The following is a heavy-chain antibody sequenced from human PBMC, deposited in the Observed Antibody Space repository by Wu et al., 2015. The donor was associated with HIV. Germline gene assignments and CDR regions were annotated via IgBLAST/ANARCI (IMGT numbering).Heavy chain of an antibody. Sequence: QVQLVQSGPEVKKPGASVKVSCKASGYTFTYYGISWVRQAPGQGLEWMGWISAHNGDTNYAQKFQGRVTMTTDSSTTTGYMELRSLRSDDTAMYYCGRGLGYGDYGDYWGQGTLVTVSS. CDR3: GRGLGYGDYGDY. V-gene: IGHV1-18*01. J-gene: IGHJ4*02. CDR1: GYTFTYYG. D-gene: IGHD4-17*01. CDR2: ISAHNGDT.